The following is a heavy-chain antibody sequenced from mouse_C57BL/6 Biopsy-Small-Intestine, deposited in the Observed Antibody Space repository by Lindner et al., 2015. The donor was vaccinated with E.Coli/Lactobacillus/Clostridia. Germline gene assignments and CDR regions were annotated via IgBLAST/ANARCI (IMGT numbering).Heavy chain of an antibody. CDR2: ISAYNGKT. V-gene: IGHV1-4*01. Sequence: SVKVSCKASGYTFTSYAITWVRQAPGQGLEWMGWISAYNGKTDYAQKFQGRVTMTTDTSTSTAYMEVRSLRSDDTAEYYCARGKDNGKGLWSGYYPEYWGQGTLVTVSS. J-gene: IGHJ4*01. CDR3: ARGKDNGKGLWSGYYPEY. D-gene: IGHD1-1*01. CDR1: GYTFTSYA.